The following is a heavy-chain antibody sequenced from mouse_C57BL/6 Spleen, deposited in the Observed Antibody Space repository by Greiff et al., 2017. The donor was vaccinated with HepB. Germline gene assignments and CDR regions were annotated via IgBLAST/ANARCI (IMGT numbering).Heavy chain of an antibody. J-gene: IGHJ4*01. CDR3: VGVTTPFYYAMDY. Sequence: VKLQESGAELMKPGASVKLSCKATGYTFTGYWIEWVKQRPGQGLEWIGVINPGSGGTNYNEKFKGKATLTADKSSSTAYMQLSSLTSEDSAVYFCVGVTTPFYYAMDYWGQGTSVTVSS. D-gene: IGHD2-2*01. V-gene: IGHV1-54*01. CDR2: INPGSGGT. CDR1: GYTFTGYW.